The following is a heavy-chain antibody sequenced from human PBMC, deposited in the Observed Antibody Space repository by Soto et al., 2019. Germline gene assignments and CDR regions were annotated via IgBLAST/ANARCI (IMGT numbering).Heavy chain of an antibody. J-gene: IGHJ2*01. D-gene: IGHD3-9*01. CDR2: IYYSGST. Sequence: SETLSLTCTVSGGSISSSSYYWGWIRQPPGKGLEWIGSIYYSGSTYYNPSLKSRVTISVDTSKNQFSLKLSSVTAADTAVYYCARHGDYDILTGYHPGYFDLWGRGTLVT. CDR3: ARHGDYDILTGYHPGYFDL. CDR1: GGSISSSSYY. V-gene: IGHV4-39*01.